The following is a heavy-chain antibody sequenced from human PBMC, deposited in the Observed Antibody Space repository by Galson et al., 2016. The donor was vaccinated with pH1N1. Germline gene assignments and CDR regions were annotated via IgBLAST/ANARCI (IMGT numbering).Heavy chain of an antibody. V-gene: IGHV3-30*03. CDR3: ARDHEEGFLEWLFGY. CDR1: GFTFSRYG. CDR2: ISYDGKKK. Sequence: SLRLSCAASGFTFSRYGLHWVRQAPGKGLEWVGGISYDGKKKYYSDSVTGRFTVSRDNSKNTLYLHMSSLRADDTAIYFCARDHEEGFLEWLFGYWGQGTLVTVSS. J-gene: IGHJ4*02. D-gene: IGHD3-3*01.